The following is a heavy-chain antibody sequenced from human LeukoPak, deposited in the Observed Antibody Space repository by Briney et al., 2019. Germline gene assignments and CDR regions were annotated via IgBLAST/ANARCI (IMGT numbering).Heavy chain of an antibody. CDR2: IYWNDDK. J-gene: IGHJ2*01. CDR1: GFSLSTSGGG. V-gene: IGHV2-5*01. Sequence: SGPTLVNPTQTLTLTCTFSGFSLSTSGGGVGWIRQPPGKVLVWLALIYWNDDKRYSPSLKSRLTITKDTSKNQVVLTMTNMDPVDTATYYCAHSKLRYWYFDLWGRGTLVTVSS. D-gene: IGHD4-23*01. CDR3: AHSKLRYWYFDL.